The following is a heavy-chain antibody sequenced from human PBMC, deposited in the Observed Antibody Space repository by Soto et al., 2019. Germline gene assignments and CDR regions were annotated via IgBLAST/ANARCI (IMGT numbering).Heavy chain of an antibody. J-gene: IGHJ4*02. Sequence: PSETLSLSCTVSGGSINSRIYYWVWIRQSPGKGLEWIGSIYYSGSTYYNPSLKSRVAMSVDTSKNQFSLKLRSVSAADTAVYYCARQRTSVVTQAYFDDWGQGSLVTVSS. D-gene: IGHD2-21*02. CDR1: GGSINSRIYY. V-gene: IGHV4-39*01. CDR2: IYYSGST. CDR3: ARQRTSVVTQAYFDD.